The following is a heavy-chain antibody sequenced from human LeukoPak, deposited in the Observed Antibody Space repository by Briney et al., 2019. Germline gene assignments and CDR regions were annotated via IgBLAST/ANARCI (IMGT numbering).Heavy chain of an antibody. Sequence: ASVKVSCKASGYTFTSYDINWVRQATGQGLEWMGWMNPNSGNTGYAQKFQGRVTMTRNTSISTAYMELSSLRAEDAAVYYCAKVAGTERYFDYWGQGTLVTVSS. CDR2: MNPNSGNT. CDR3: AKVAGTERYFDY. V-gene: IGHV1-8*01. J-gene: IGHJ4*02. D-gene: IGHD1-1*01. CDR1: GYTFTSYD.